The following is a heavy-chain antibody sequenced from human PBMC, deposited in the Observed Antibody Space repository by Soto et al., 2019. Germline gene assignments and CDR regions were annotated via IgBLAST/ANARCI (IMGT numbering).Heavy chain of an antibody. V-gene: IGHV1-69*02. J-gene: IGHJ6*03. Sequence: QVQLVQSGAEVKKPGSSVKVSCKASGGTFSSYTISWVRQAPGQGLEWMGRIIPILGIANYAQKFQGRVTITADKSTSTAYMELSSLRSEDTAVYYCARGSRPIVVVPAETEYYYYYMDVWGKGTTVTVSS. CDR1: GGTFSSYT. CDR2: IIPILGIA. D-gene: IGHD2-2*01. CDR3: ARGSRPIVVVPAETEYYYYYMDV.